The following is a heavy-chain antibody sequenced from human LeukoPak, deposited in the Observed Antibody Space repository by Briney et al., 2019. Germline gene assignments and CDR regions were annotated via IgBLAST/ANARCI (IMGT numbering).Heavy chain of an antibody. CDR3: ARRRDSSSWNSPFDY. CDR1: GGSINNYY. CDR2: VYYSGSP. Sequence: SETLSLTCTVSGGSINNYYWTWIRQPPGKGLERIGYVYYSGSPSYNPSLKSRVTISVDTSKNQFSLNLSSVSATDTAVYYCARRRDSSSWNSPFDYWGQGTLVTVSS. D-gene: IGHD6-13*01. V-gene: IGHV4-59*08. J-gene: IGHJ4*02.